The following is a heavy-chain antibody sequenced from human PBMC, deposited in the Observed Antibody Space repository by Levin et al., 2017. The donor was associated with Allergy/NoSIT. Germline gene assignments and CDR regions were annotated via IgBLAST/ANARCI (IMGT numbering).Heavy chain of an antibody. Sequence: SCAASGFTFSSYAMHWVRQAPGKGLEWVAVISYDGSNKYYADSVKGRFTISRDNSKNTLYLQMNSLRAEDTAVYYCAREGDEVPAAMRAAFDIWGQGTMVTVSS. D-gene: IGHD2-2*01. CDR3: AREGDEVPAAMRAAFDI. CDR2: ISYDGSNK. V-gene: IGHV3-30-3*01. CDR1: GFTFSSYA. J-gene: IGHJ3*02.